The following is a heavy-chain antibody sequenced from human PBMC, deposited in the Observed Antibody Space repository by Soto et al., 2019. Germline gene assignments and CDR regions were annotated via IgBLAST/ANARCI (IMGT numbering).Heavy chain of an antibody. CDR3: AKLWSHGDYLYYYYMDV. D-gene: IGHD4-17*01. CDR2: ISGSGGST. J-gene: IGHJ6*03. Sequence: GGSLRLSCAASGFTFSSYAMSWVRQAPGKGLEWVSAISGSGGSTYYADSVKGRFTISRDNSKNTLYLQMNSLRAEDTAVYYCAKLWSHGDYLYYYYMDVWGKGTTVTVSS. V-gene: IGHV3-23*01. CDR1: GFTFSSYA.